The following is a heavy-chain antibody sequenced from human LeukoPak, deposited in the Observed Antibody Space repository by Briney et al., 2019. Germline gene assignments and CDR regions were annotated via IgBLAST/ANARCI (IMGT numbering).Heavy chain of an antibody. V-gene: IGHV3-7*01. CDR2: IKQDGSEK. D-gene: IGHD2-15*01. J-gene: IGHJ3*02. CDR3: ARERYCSGGSCYWENAFDI. Sequence: PGGSLRLSCAASGFTFSSYWMSWVRQAPGKGLEWVANIKQDGSEKYYVDSVKGRFTISRDNAKNSLYLQMNSLRAEDTAVYYCARERYCSGGSCYWENAFDIWGQGTMVTVSS. CDR1: GFTFSSYW.